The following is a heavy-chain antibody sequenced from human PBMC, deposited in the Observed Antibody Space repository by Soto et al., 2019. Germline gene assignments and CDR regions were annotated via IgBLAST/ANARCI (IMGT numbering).Heavy chain of an antibody. Sequence: GGSLRLSCAASGFTFSSYAMSWVRQAPGKGLEWVSAISGSGGSTYYADSVKGRFTISRDNSKNTLYLQMNSLRAEDTAVYYCAKVARNCTNGVCQYYYYYYYMDVWGKGTTVTVSS. V-gene: IGHV3-23*01. CDR2: ISGSGGST. CDR3: AKVARNCTNGVCQYYYYYYYMDV. J-gene: IGHJ6*03. CDR1: GFTFSSYA. D-gene: IGHD2-8*01.